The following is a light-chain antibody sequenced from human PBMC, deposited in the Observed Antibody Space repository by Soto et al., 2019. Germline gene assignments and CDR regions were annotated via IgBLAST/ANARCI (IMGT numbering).Light chain of an antibody. CDR3: QKYNWPPFT. Sequence: DIQMTQSPSSLGASVGDRVTISCRASQGIANYLAWYQQKPGEVPKLLIFAASTLHSGVSSRFTGSGSGTEFTLTISSLQPEYVATYYCQKYNWPPFTFGPGTKVEIK. CDR1: QGIANY. J-gene: IGKJ3*01. V-gene: IGKV1-27*01. CDR2: AAS.